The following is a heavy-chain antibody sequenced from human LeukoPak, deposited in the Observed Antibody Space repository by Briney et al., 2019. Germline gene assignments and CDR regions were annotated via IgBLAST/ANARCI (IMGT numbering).Heavy chain of an antibody. J-gene: IGHJ4*02. D-gene: IGHD3-10*01. Sequence: PGGSLRLSCAASGFTFSSYGMHWVRQAPGKGLEWVAVIWYDGSNKYYADSVKGRFTISRDNSKNTLYLQMNSLRAEDTDVYYCARVERYYYGSGPFDYWGQGTLVTVSS. CDR3: ARVERYYYGSGPFDY. CDR1: GFTFSSYG. V-gene: IGHV3-33*01. CDR2: IWYDGSNK.